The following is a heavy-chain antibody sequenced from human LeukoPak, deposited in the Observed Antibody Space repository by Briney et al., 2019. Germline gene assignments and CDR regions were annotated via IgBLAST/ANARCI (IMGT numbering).Heavy chain of an antibody. Sequence: SETLSLTCTVSGGSISSSTYCWSWVRQPPGKGLEWIGCMYYSGSTYYSSSLKGRVTISLDTPRSQFSLRLNSVTASDTAVYYCALRDYDSRDLVDYWGQGTLVTVSS. CDR2: MYYSGST. J-gene: IGHJ4*02. V-gene: IGHV4-39*01. CDR1: GGSISSSTYC. CDR3: ALRDYDSRDLVDY. D-gene: IGHD3-22*01.